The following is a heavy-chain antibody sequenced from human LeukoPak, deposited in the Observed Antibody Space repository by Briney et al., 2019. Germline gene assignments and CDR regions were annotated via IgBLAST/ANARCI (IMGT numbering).Heavy chain of an antibody. CDR3: ARGLDYYDSSGYVLNDY. V-gene: IGHV4-34*01. Sequence: SETLSLTCAVYGGSFSGYYWSWIRQPPGKGLEWIGEIDHSGSTNYNPSLKSRVTISVDTSKNQFSLKLSSVTAADTAVYYCARGLDYYDSSGYVLNDYWGQGTLVTVSS. D-gene: IGHD3-22*01. CDR2: IDHSGST. CDR1: GGSFSGYY. J-gene: IGHJ4*02.